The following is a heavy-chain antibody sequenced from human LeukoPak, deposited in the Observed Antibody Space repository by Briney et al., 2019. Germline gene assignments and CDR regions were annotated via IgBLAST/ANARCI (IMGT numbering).Heavy chain of an antibody. Sequence: GGPLRLSCAASGFTVSNNYMSWVRQAPGKGLEWVSVIYSGGSTYYADSVKGRFTISRDNSKNTLYLQMNSLRAEDTAVYHCARDGRRSGGWYYFDYWGQGTLVTVSS. CDR3: ARDGRRSGGWYYFDY. CDR2: IYSGGST. D-gene: IGHD6-19*01. V-gene: IGHV3-53*01. J-gene: IGHJ4*02. CDR1: GFTVSNNY.